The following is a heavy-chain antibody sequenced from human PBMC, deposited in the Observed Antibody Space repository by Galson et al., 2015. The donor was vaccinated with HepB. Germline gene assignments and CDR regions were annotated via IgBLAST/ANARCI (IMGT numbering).Heavy chain of an antibody. J-gene: IGHJ5*02. CDR2: INAGNGNT. CDR3: ARDEGSVVPAAIKTGWFDP. D-gene: IGHD2-2*02. Sequence: SVKVSCKASGYTFTSYAMHWVHQAPGQRLEWMGWINAGNGNTKYSQKFQGRVTVTRDTSASTAYMELSSLRSEDTAVYYCARDEGSVVPAAIKTGWFDPWGQGTLVTVSS. V-gene: IGHV1-3*01. CDR1: GYTFTSYA.